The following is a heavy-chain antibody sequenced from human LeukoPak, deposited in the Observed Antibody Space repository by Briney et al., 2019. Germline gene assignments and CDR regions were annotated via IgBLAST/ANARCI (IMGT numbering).Heavy chain of an antibody. CDR3: AKDLGQYWPNWFDP. D-gene: IGHD2-8*02. Sequence: ASVKVSCKASGYTFTSYAMSWVRQAPGKGLEWVSAISGSGGSTYYADSVKGRFTISRDNSKNTLYLQMNSLRAEDTAVYYCAKDLGQYWPNWFDPWGQGTLVTVSS. J-gene: IGHJ5*02. CDR1: GYTFTSYA. V-gene: IGHV3-23*01. CDR2: ISGSGGST.